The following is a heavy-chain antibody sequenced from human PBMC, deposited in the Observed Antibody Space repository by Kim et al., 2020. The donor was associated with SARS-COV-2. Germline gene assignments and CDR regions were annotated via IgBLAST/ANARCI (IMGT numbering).Heavy chain of an antibody. CDR3: ARLSYWYFDL. CDR2: ST. V-gene: IGHV3-53*01. Sequence: STYCADSVKCRFTISRDNSKNRLYLQMNSLRAEDTAVYYCARLSYWYFDLWGRCTLVTVSS. J-gene: IGHJ2*01.